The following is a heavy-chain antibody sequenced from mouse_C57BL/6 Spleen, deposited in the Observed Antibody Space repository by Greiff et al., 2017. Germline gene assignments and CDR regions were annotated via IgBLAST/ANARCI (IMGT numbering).Heavy chain of an antibody. J-gene: IGHJ1*03. V-gene: IGHV5-17*01. CDR1: GFTFSDYG. CDR3: ARRTTVVATDWYFDV. D-gene: IGHD1-1*01. Sequence: EVQVVESGGGLVKPGGSLKLSCAASGFTFSDYGMHWVRQAPEKGLAWVAYISSGSSTIYYADTVKGRFTISRDNAKNTLFLQMTSLRSEDTAMYYCARRTTVVATDWYFDVWGTGTTVTVSS. CDR2: ISSGSSTI.